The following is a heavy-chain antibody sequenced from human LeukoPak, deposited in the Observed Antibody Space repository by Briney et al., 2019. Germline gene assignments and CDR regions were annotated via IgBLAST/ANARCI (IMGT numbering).Heavy chain of an antibody. CDR2: ISAYNGNT. CDR3: ARVEVGAYDAFDI. CDR1: GYTFTSYG. Sequence: GASVKVSCKASGYTFTSYGIRWVRQAPGQGLEWMGWISAYNGNTNYAQKLQGRVTMTTDTSTSTAYMELRSLRSDDTAVYYCARVEVGAYDAFDIWGQGRMVAVSS. D-gene: IGHD1-26*01. J-gene: IGHJ3*02. V-gene: IGHV1-18*01.